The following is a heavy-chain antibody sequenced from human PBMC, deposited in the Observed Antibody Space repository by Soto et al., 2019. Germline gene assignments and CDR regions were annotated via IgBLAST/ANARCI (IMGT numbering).Heavy chain of an antibody. V-gene: IGHV3-23*01. D-gene: IGHD2-15*01. Sequence: GSLRLSCAASGFTFTSYAMSWVRQAPGKGLEWVSTISGNGVGVTYYADSVKGRFTISGDNSRDTLYLEMNSLRAEDTAIYYCARVRCSYVPCSPNWFDPWGQGAMVTVSA. CDR2: ISGNGVGVT. CDR1: GFTFTSYA. J-gene: IGHJ5*02. CDR3: ARVRCSYVPCSPNWFDP.